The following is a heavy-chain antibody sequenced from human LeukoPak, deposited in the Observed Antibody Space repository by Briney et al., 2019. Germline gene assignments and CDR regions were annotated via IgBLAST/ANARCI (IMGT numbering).Heavy chain of an antibody. CDR2: VSSSGGST. V-gene: IGHV3-23*01. CDR3: AKEGRKTGNTYGYEFDS. Sequence: GGSLRLSCAASGFTFSSYAMNWVRQAPGNGLEWVSAVSSSGGSTNYADYVKGQFTISRDNSKNTVYLHMNNLRAEDTAVYYFAKEGRKTGNTYGYEFDSWGQGTLVTVSS. CDR1: GFTFSSYA. D-gene: IGHD5-18*01. J-gene: IGHJ4*02.